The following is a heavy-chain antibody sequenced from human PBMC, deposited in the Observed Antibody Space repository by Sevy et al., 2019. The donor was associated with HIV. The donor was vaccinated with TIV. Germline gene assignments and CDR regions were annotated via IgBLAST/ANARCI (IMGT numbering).Heavy chain of an antibody. V-gene: IGHV1-2*06. CDR2: VYPNSGGT. D-gene: IGHD1-7*01. CDR3: ARDAGGGTTNSGMDV. CDR1: GYTFTGDY. J-gene: IGHJ6*02. Sequence: ASVKVSCKASGYTFTGDYLHWVRQAPGQGLEWMGRVYPNSGGTNYAQKFQDRVTMTRDTSISTAYMELNRLRFDDTAVYYCARDAGGGTTNSGMDVWGQGTTVTVSS.